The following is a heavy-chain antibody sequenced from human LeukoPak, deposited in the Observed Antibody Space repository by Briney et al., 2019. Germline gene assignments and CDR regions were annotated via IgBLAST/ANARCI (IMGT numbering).Heavy chain of an antibody. D-gene: IGHD6-6*01. CDR3: AKDSDYSSSSFDY. V-gene: IGHV3-23*01. Sequence: GGSLRLSCAASGFTFSSYAMSWVRQAPGKGLEWVSAISGSGGSTCYADSVKGRFTISRDNSKNTLYLQMNSLRAEDTAVYYCAKDSDYSSSSFDYWGQGTLVTVSS. CDR1: GFTFSSYA. J-gene: IGHJ4*02. CDR2: ISGSGGST.